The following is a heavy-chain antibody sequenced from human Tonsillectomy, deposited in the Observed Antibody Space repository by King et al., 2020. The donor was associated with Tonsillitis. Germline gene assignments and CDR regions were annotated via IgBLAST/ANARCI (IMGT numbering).Heavy chain of an antibody. CDR3: ARDDYGEGYYGMDV. Sequence: QLQESGPGLVKPSQTLSLTCTVSGGSISSGGYYWSWIRQHPGKGLEWIGYIYYSGSTYYNPSLRSRVTISVDTSKNQFSLKLSSVTAADTAVYYCARDDYGEGYYGMDVWGQGTTVTVSS. CDR1: GGSISSGGYY. D-gene: IGHD4-17*01. CDR2: IYYSGST. V-gene: IGHV4-31*03. J-gene: IGHJ6*02.